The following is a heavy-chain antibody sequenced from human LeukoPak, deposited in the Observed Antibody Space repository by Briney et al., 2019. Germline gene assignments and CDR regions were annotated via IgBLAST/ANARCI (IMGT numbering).Heavy chain of an antibody. J-gene: IGHJ4*02. CDR3: ARVIDGDYADY. Sequence: PSETLSLTCAVYGGSFSGYYWGWIRQPRGKGLEWIGETNHSGSTNYNPSLKSRVTISVDTSKNQFSLKLSSVTAADTAVYYCARVIDGDYADYWGQGTLVTVSS. V-gene: IGHV4-34*01. CDR2: TNHSGST. CDR1: GGSFSGYY. D-gene: IGHD4-17*01.